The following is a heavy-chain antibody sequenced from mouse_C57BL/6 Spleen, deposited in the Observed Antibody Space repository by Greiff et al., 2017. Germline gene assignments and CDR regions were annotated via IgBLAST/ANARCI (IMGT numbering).Heavy chain of an antibody. V-gene: IGHV2-9*01. J-gene: IGHJ1*03. Sequence: VKLQESGPGLVAPSQSLSITCTVSGFSLTSYGVDWVRQPPGKGLEWLGVIWGGGSTNYNSARMSRLSISKDNSKSQVFLKMNSLQTDDTAMYYCAKRNWDVWYFDVWGTGTTVTVSS. CDR2: IWGGGST. CDR3: AKRNWDVWYFDV. D-gene: IGHD4-1*01. CDR1: GFSLTSYG.